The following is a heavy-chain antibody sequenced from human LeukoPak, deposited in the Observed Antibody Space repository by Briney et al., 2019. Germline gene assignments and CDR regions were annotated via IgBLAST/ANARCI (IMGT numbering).Heavy chain of an antibody. CDR2: ISYDGSNK. Sequence: GGSLRLSCAASGFTFSSYSMNWVRQAPGKGLEWVAVISYDGSNKYYADSVKGRFTISRDNSKNTLYLQMNSLRAEDTAVYYCARGERDQPPLFDYWGQGTLVTVSS. CDR3: ARGERDQPPLFDY. V-gene: IGHV3-30*03. J-gene: IGHJ4*02. CDR1: GFTFSSYS.